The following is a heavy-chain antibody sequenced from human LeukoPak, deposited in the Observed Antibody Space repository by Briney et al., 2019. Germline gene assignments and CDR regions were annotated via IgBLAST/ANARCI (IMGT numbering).Heavy chain of an antibody. V-gene: IGHV1-3*01. Sequence: ASVKVSCKASGYTFTSYYMHWVRQAPGQRLEWMGWINGGNGNTKYSQKFQGRVTITRDTSASTAYMKVSSLRSEGTAVYYCATRLDILTGYYGDFDYWGQGTLVTVSS. J-gene: IGHJ4*02. CDR2: INGGNGNT. D-gene: IGHD3-9*01. CDR3: ATRLDILTGYYGDFDY. CDR1: GYTFTSYY.